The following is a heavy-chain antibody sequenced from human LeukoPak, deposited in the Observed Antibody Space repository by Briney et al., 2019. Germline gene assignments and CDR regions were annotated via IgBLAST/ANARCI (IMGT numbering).Heavy chain of an antibody. Sequence: GGSLRLSCAVSGLTFSSSWMDWVRQAPGKGLEWVASINPDGNKKYSADSVKGRFTISRDNPENSLYLQMNSLRVEDTAFYYCARDLAYSRLDYWGQGMLVTVSS. D-gene: IGHD5-18*01. V-gene: IGHV3-7*01. CDR3: ARDLAYSRLDY. J-gene: IGHJ4*02. CDR2: INPDGNKK. CDR1: GLTFSSSW.